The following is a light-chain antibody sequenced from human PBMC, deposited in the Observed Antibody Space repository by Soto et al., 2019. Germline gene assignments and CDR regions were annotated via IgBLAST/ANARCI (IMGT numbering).Light chain of an antibody. CDR3: QQRSNWWT. V-gene: IGKV3-11*01. CDR2: DAS. CDR1: QSVSSY. Sequence: EVVLTQSPGTLSLSPGERATLSCRASQSVSSYLAWYQQNPGQAPRLLIYDASNRATGIPARFSGSGSGTDFTLTISSLEPEDFAVYYCQQRSNWWTFGQGTKVDIK. J-gene: IGKJ1*01.